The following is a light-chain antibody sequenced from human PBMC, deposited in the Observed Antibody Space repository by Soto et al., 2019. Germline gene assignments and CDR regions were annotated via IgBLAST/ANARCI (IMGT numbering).Light chain of an antibody. J-gene: IGKJ2*01. V-gene: IGKV3-11*01. CDR1: ESDSYF. Sequence: EIVLTQSPRTLSLSPGERATLSCRATESDSYFLAWYQQRPGQAPRLLIYDASNRATGIPARFSGSASGTDFTLTISSLAPEDFAVYYCQHRNNWPPMYTFGQGTKLEIK. CDR3: QHRNNWPPMYT. CDR2: DAS.